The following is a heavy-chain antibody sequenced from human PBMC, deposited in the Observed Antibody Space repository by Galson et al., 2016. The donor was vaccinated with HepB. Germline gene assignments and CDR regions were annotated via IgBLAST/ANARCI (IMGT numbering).Heavy chain of an antibody. CDR2: MNPESGNT. J-gene: IGHJ5*02. Sequence: SVKVSCKASGYTFATHDINWVRQATGQGLEWMGWMNPESGNTVYAEKFQGRVTMFRDTSINTAYLEGYRLRSDDTAVYYCARRNSGYRAGNGFDPWCQGTLVTVSS. CDR3: ARRNSGYRAGNGFDP. D-gene: IGHD5-12*01. V-gene: IGHV1-8*01. CDR1: GYTFATHD.